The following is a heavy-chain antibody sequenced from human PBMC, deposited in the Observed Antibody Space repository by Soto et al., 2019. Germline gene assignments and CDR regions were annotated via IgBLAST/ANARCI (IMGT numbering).Heavy chain of an antibody. V-gene: IGHV4-59*01. J-gene: IGHJ4*02. CDR3: ARDHGITAEFYFDF. D-gene: IGHD3-16*01. CDR2: IFYGGRP. Sequence: QVQLQESGPKLVKPSETLSLTCSVSGGSISGYYWSWIRQAPGKGLEWIGYIFYGGRPSYNPSLKSRVTISAATPKNQFSLRLASVTAADTAVYYCARDHGITAEFYFDFWGQGTLVTVSS. CDR1: GGSISGYY.